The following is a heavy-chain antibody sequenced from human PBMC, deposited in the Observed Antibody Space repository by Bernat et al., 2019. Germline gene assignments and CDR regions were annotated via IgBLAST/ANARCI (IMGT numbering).Heavy chain of an antibody. J-gene: IGHJ4*02. Sequence: EVQLLESGGGLVQPGGSLRPSCAASGFTFSSYAMSWVRQAPGKGLEWVSAISGSGGSTYYADSVKGRFTISRDYTKNTLYLQMNSLRAEYTAVYYCAKGQTPIVVVPAANDYWGQGTLVTVSS. CDR3: AKGQTPIVVVPAANDY. V-gene: IGHV3-23*01. CDR2: ISGSGGST. D-gene: IGHD2-2*01. CDR1: GFTFSSYA.